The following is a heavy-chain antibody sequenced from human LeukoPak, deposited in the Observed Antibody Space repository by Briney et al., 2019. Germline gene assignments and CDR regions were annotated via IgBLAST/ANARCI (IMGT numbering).Heavy chain of an antibody. CDR3: AINFIAVAGDYYYYYGMDV. CDR2: IIPILGIA. Sequence: SVKLSCKASGGTFSSYAMSWVRQAPGQGLEWVGGIIPILGIANYAQKFQGRVTLTAAKSTSTAYMELSSLRSEDKAVYYCAINFIAVAGDYYYYYGMDVWGQGTTVTVSS. D-gene: IGHD6-19*01. J-gene: IGHJ6*02. V-gene: IGHV1-69*10. CDR1: GGTFSSYA.